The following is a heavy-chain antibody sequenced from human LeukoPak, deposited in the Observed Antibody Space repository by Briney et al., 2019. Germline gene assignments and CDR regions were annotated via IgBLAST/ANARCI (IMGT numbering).Heavy chain of an antibody. CDR3: AKDKGVLWFGESRWDLQH. CDR1: GFTFSSYA. D-gene: IGHD3-10*01. CDR2: ISGSGGST. J-gene: IGHJ1*01. Sequence: GGSLRLSCAAPGFTFSSYAMSWVRQAPGKGLEWVSAISGSGGSTYYADSVKGRFTISRDNSKNTLYLQMNSLRAEDTAVYYCAKDKGVLWFGESRWDLQHWGQGTLVTVSS. V-gene: IGHV3-23*01.